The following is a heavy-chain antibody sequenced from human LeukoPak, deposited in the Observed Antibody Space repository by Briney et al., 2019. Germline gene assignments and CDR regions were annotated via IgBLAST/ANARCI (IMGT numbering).Heavy chain of an antibody. CDR2: ITSSSSII. CDR3: ARVGLWHYPVDS. D-gene: IGHD1-7*01. Sequence: GGSLRLSCAASGFTFSSYAMSWVRQAPGKGLEWVSYITSSSSIIYYGDSVEGRFTVSRDNAKNSLYLQMNSLRAEDTAVYYCARVGLWHYPVDSWGQGTLVTVSS. V-gene: IGHV3-48*01. J-gene: IGHJ4*02. CDR1: GFTFSSYA.